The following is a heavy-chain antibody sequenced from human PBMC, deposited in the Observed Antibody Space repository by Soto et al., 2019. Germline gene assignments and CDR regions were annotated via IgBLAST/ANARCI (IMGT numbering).Heavy chain of an antibody. CDR2: IKQDGSEK. CDR3: ARIGIPIFVMDV. D-gene: IGHD3-3*01. J-gene: IGHJ6*03. CDR1: VFTFISDW. V-gene: IGHV3-7*03. Sequence: VGSLILSCASSVFTFISDWMSLVLQAPGKWLEWVANIKQDGSEKYYVDSLKGRFTISRDNAKNSLYLQMNSLRAEDTAVYYCARIGIPIFVMDVWGKGNTVNVSS.